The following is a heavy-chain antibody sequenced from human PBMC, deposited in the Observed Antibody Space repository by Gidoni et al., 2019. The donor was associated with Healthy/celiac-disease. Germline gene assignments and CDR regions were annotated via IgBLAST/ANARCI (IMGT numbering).Heavy chain of an antibody. CDR2: IYHSGST. V-gene: IGHV4-38-2*01. CDR1: GYSISSGYY. D-gene: IGHD6-13*01. CDR3: ARADSSTLYYFDY. Sequence: QVQLQESGPGLVKPSATLSLTCAVSGYSISSGYYWGWIRQPPGKGLEWIGSIYHSGSTYYNPSLKSRVTISVDTSKNQFSLKLSSVTAADTAVYYCARADSSTLYYFDYWGQGTLVTVSS. J-gene: IGHJ4*02.